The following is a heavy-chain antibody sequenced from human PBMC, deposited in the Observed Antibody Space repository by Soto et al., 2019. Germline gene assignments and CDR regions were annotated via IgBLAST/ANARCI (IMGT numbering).Heavy chain of an antibody. Sequence: QVQLVQSGTEVTKPGSSVQVSCKLSGVTFGHNGISWVRQVPGQGLEWLGGIIPVFGTVNYALKFLGKVSGTADKSTRTADMEASGLRPEDTALNYWARDGGVTGMTTILDYWGQGTLIHVSS. J-gene: IGHJ4*02. CDR3: ARDGGVTGMTTILDY. D-gene: IGHD2-8*02. V-gene: IGHV1-69*14. CDR1: GVTFGHNG. CDR2: IIPVFGTV.